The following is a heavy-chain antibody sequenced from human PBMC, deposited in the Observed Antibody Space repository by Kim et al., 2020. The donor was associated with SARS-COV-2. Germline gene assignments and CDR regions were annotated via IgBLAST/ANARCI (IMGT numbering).Heavy chain of an antibody. Sequence: NDYAVSVKSRITITPDTSKNQFSLQLNSVPPEDTAVYFCAREQSSSRFDYWGQGTLVTVSS. CDR3: AREQSSSRFDY. J-gene: IGHJ4*02. V-gene: IGHV6-1*01. D-gene: IGHD6-13*01. CDR2: N.